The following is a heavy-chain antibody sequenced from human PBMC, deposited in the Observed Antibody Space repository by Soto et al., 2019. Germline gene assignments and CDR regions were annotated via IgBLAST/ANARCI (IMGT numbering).Heavy chain of an antibody. V-gene: IGHV4-34*01. CDR1: GESFSADY. Sequence: PSETLSLTCAVYGESFSADYWNWIRQPPGKGLEWIGETNHSGNTNYNPSLKSRVTISVDTSKKQFSLKMTSVTAADTAVYYCARGRGTPGVWGPGTTVTVSS. CDR2: TNHSGNT. CDR3: ARGRGTPGV. D-gene: IGHD3-10*01. J-gene: IGHJ6*02.